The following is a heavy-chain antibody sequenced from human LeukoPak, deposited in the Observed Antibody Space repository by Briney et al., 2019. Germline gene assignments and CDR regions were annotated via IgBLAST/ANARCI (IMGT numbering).Heavy chain of an antibody. J-gene: IGHJ5*02. V-gene: IGHV4-4*07. Sequence: SETLSLTCTVSGGSISTFYWTWIRQPAGKGLEWIGRINNSGSSNYNPSLRSRVSMSVDRSKNQFSVTLSSVTAADTAVYFCAREGGDPRWLDPWGQGTLVTVSS. D-gene: IGHD6-25*01. CDR2: INNSGSS. CDR1: GGSISTFY. CDR3: AREGGDPRWLDP.